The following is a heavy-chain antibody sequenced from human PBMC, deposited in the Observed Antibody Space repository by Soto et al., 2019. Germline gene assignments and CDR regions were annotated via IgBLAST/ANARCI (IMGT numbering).Heavy chain of an antibody. D-gene: IGHD3-9*01. CDR1: GFTFSSYG. J-gene: IGHJ6*02. V-gene: IGHV3-30*18. CDR2: ISYDGSNK. CDR3: AKASEGVTGWAGKYYYGMDV. Sequence: GGSLRLSCAASGFTFSSYGMHWVRQAPGKGLEWVAVISYDGSNKYYADSVKGRFTISRDNSKNTLYLQMNSLRAEDTAVYYCAKASEGVTGWAGKYYYGMDVWGQGTTVTVSS.